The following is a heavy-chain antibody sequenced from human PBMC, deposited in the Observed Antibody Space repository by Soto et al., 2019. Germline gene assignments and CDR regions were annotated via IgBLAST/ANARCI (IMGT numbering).Heavy chain of an antibody. J-gene: IGHJ4*02. CDR2: INPNSGGT. CDR3: ASAAVTGTAGPDF. D-gene: IGHD6-19*01. V-gene: IGHV1-2*02. CDR1: GYTFSGFY. Sequence: ASVKVSCKASGYTFSGFYLHWVRQAPGQGLEWMGWINPNSGGTKSAEKFQGRVTMTRDTSISTAYMELSRLTSDDTAVYYCASAAVTGTAGPDFWGQGTQVTVSS.